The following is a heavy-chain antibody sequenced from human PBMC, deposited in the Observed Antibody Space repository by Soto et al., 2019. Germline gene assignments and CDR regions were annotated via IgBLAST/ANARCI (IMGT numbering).Heavy chain of an antibody. CDR2: ISAYNGNT. CDR1: GYTFTSYG. V-gene: IGHV1-18*01. J-gene: IGHJ3*02. CDR3: ARARYSYGRIRAFDI. D-gene: IGHD5-18*01. Sequence: QVQLVQSGAEVKKPGASVKVSCKASGYTFTSYGISWVRQAPGQGLEWMGWISAYNGNTNYAQKLQGRVTMTTDTSTSTAYRELMSLRSDDTAVYYCARARYSYGRIRAFDIWGQGTMVTVSS.